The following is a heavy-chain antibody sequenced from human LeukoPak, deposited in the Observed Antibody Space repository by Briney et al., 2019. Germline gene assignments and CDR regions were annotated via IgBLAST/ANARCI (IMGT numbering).Heavy chain of an antibody. CDR2: INPNIGGT. CDR1: GYTFTVYY. V-gene: IGHV1-2*06. D-gene: IGHD6-19*01. J-gene: IGHJ4*02. CDR3: ARARGYSSTKPGDY. Sequence: AASVNVSCTASGYTFTVYYMHWVRQAPGQGLEWMGRINPNIGGTNYSQKFQGRVTMTTDTSISTAYMELSRLRSDDTAVYYCARARGYSSTKPGDYWGQGTLVTVSS.